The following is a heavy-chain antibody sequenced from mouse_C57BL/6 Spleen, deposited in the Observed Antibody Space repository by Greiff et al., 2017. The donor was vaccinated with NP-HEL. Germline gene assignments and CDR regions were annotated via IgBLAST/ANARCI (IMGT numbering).Heavy chain of an antibody. CDR1: GYTFTDYN. CDR3: ARGPSTMVTTAPYFDY. CDR2: INPNNGGT. D-gene: IGHD2-2*01. J-gene: IGHJ2*01. Sequence: VQLQQSGPELVKPGASVKMSCKASGYTFTDYNMHWVKQSHGKSLEWIGYINPNNGGTSYNQKFKGKATLTVNKSSSTAYMELRSLTSEDSAVYYCARGPSTMVTTAPYFDYWGQGTTLTVSS. V-gene: IGHV1-22*01.